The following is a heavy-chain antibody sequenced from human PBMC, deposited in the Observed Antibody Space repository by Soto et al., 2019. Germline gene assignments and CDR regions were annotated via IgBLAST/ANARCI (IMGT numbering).Heavy chain of an antibody. V-gene: IGHV3-48*03. D-gene: IGHD3-3*01. CDR1: GFTFSSYE. CDR3: AGESGFASCWFDP. CDR2: ISSSGSTI. Sequence: HPGGSLRLSCAASGFTFSSYEMNWVRQAPGKGLEWVSYISSSGSTIYYADSVKGRFTISRDNAKNSLYLQMNSLRAEDTAVYYCAGESGFASCWFDPWGQGTLVTVSS. J-gene: IGHJ5*02.